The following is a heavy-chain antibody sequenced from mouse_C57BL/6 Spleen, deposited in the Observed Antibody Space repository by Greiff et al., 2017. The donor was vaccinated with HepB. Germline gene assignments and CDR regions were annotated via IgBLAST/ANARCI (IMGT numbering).Heavy chain of an antibody. Sequence: EVKLVESGGGLVQPKGSLKLSCAASGFSFNTYAMNWVRQAPGKGLEWVARIRSKSNNYATYYADSVKDRFTISRDDSESMLYLQMNNLKTEDTAMYYCVRHRAYDYTFDYWGQGTTLTVSS. D-gene: IGHD2-4*01. J-gene: IGHJ2*01. CDR3: VRHRAYDYTFDY. V-gene: IGHV10-1*01. CDR2: IRSKSNNYAT. CDR1: GFSFNTYA.